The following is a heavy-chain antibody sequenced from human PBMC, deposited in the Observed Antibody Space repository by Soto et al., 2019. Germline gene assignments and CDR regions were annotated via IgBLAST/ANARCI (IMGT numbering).Heavy chain of an antibody. CDR3: ARDNLNYNYDY. CDR2: INPNSGGT. CDR1: GYTFTGYY. D-gene: IGHD1-7*01. Sequence: ASVKVSCKASGYTFTGYYMYCVRQAPGQGLEWMGWINPNSGGTNYAQKFQGRVTMTRDTSISTAYMELSRLRSDDTAVYYCARDNLNYNYDYWGQGTLVTVSS. V-gene: IGHV1-2*02. J-gene: IGHJ4*02.